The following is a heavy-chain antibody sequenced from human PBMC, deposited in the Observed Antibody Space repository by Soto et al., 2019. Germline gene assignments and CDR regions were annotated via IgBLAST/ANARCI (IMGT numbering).Heavy chain of an antibody. CDR2: ISYDGSNK. CDR3: AKETTVPAEIDY. D-gene: IGHD2-2*01. J-gene: IGHJ4*02. Sequence: GGSLRLSCAASGFTFSSYGMHWVRQAPGKGLEWVAVISYDGSNKYYADSVKGRFTISRDNSKNTLYLQMNSLRAEDTAVYYCAKETTVPAEIDYWGQGTLVTVSS. CDR1: GFTFSSYG. V-gene: IGHV3-30*18.